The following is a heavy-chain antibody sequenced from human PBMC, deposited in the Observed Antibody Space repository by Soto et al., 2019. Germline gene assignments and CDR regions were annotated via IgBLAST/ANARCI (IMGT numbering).Heavy chain of an antibody. CDR2: IKQDGSEE. D-gene: IGHD2-21*01. CDR1: GFTFSSNW. Sequence: GGSLRLSCAAAGFTFSSNWMSWVRQAPGKGLEWVANIKQDGSEEYYVDSVKGRFIISRDNAKNSVYLQMNSLRAEDTAVYYSATGVRFQTNVYYFDSWGQGTLVTVSS. V-gene: IGHV3-7*01. J-gene: IGHJ4*02. CDR3: ATGVRFQTNVYYFDS.